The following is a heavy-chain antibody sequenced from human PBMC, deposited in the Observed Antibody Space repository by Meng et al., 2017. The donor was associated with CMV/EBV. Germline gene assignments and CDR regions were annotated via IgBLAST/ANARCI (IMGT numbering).Heavy chain of an antibody. V-gene: IGHV4-34*01. CDR2: INHSGST. CDR3: ARGGLFWSGYYPYYYYGMDV. D-gene: IGHD3-3*01. Sequence: GSLRLSCAVYGGSFSGYYWSWIRQPPGKGLEWIGEINHSGSTNYNPSLKSRVTISVDTSKNQFSLKLSSVTAADTAVYYCARGGLFWSGYYPYYYYGMDVWGQGTTVTVSS. J-gene: IGHJ6*02. CDR1: GGSFSGYY.